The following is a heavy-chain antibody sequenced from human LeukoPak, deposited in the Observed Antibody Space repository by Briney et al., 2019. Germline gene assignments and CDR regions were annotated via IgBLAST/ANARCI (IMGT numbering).Heavy chain of an antibody. CDR2: IYYRGNT. Sequence: SQTLSLTCSVSGGTIDSGGLYWSWIRECPGKGVEWIGNIYYRGNTDYNPSLKSRAAISVDSSKNQFSLRLSSVTAADTAVYYCARLFWSGYTYFDPWGQGTLVTVSS. CDR1: GGTIDSGGLY. J-gene: IGHJ5*02. D-gene: IGHD3-3*01. V-gene: IGHV4-31*03. CDR3: ARLFWSGYTYFDP.